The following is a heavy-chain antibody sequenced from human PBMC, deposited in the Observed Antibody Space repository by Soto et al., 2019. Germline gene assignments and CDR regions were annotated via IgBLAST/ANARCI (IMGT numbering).Heavy chain of an antibody. Sequence: SETLSLTCTVSGASISGYYWSWIRKSAGKGLEWIGRIYATGTTDYNPSLKSRVMMSVDTSKKQFSLKLRSVTAADTAVYYCVRDGTKTLRDWFDPWGHGISVTVSS. CDR3: VRDGTKTLRDWFDP. V-gene: IGHV4-4*07. J-gene: IGHJ5*02. D-gene: IGHD1-1*01. CDR1: GASISGYY. CDR2: IYATGTT.